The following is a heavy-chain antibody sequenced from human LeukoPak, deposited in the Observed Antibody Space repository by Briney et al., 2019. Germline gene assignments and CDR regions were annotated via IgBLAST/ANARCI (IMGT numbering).Heavy chain of an antibody. CDR1: GFTFSSYG. D-gene: IGHD1-26*01. CDR3: AKGRGWEASYYYYYMDV. Sequence: PGGSLRLSCAASGFTFSSYGMHWVRQAPGKGLEWVAFIRFDGTSKYYADSVKGRFTISRDNSQNTVSLQMNSLRAEDTAVYYCAKGRGWEASYYYYYMDVWGKGTTVTISS. CDR2: IRFDGTSK. J-gene: IGHJ6*03. V-gene: IGHV3-30*02.